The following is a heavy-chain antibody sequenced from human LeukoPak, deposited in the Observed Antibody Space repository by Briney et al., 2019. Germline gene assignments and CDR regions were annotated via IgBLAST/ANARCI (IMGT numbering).Heavy chain of an antibody. CDR3: ARAGIPYHFEY. CDR2: IYTSGST. CDR1: GGSISSGSYY. V-gene: IGHV4-61*02. D-gene: IGHD5-18*01. J-gene: IGHJ4*02. Sequence: SQTLSLTCTVSGGSISSGSYYWSWTRQPAGKGLEWIGRIYTSGSTNYNPSLKSRVTISVDTSKNQFSLKLSSVTAADTAVHYCARAGIPYHFEYWGQGTLVTVSS.